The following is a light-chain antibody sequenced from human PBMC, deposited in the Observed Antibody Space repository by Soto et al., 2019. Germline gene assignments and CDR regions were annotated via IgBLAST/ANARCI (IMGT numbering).Light chain of an antibody. CDR1: QSVDSNY. Sequence: EIVLTQSPGTLSLSPRERATLSCRASQSVDSNYLAWYRQKPGQAPRLLIYAASSRATGIPDRFSGSGSGTDFTLTISRLEPEDFAVYYCQQYGSSFITFGQGTRLEIK. J-gene: IGKJ5*01. V-gene: IGKV3-20*01. CDR2: AAS. CDR3: QQYGSSFIT.